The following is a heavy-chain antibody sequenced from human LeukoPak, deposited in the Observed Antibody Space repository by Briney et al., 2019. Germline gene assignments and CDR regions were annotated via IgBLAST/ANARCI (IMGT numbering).Heavy chain of an antibody. Sequence: PGGSLRLSCAASGFTFSSYSMNWVRQAPGKGLEWVSGISISDVKYYADSMKGRFTISRDNAKNSLYLQMNSLRVGDTAIYYCAREEYQVLLDWGQGILVTVAS. CDR2: ISISDVK. CDR1: GFTFSSYS. D-gene: IGHD2-15*01. V-gene: IGHV3-69-1*02. J-gene: IGHJ4*02. CDR3: AREEYQVLLD.